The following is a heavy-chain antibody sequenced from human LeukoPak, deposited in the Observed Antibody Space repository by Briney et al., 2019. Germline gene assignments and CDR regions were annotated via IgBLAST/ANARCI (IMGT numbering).Heavy chain of an antibody. CDR3: AKGNYGDRLYYFDY. CDR2: ISAYNGNT. J-gene: IGHJ4*02. D-gene: IGHD4-17*01. Sequence: ASVKVSCKASGYTFTSYGNSWVRQAPGQGLEWMGWISAYNGNTNYAQKLQGRVTMTTDTSTSTAYMELRSLRSDDTAVYYCAKGNYGDRLYYFDYWGQGTLVTVSS. V-gene: IGHV1-18*01. CDR1: GYTFTSYG.